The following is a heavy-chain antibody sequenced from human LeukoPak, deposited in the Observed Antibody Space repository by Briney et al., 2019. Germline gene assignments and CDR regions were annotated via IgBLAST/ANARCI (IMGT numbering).Heavy chain of an antibody. D-gene: IGHD2-2*01. CDR2: TYYSGST. CDR1: GVSISSYY. Sequence: SETLSLTCTVSGVSISSYYWSWLRQPPGKGLEWIGYTYYSGSTNYNPSLKSRVTISVDTSKNQFSLKLSSVTAADTAVYYCARHEQDSTNFDLWGRGTLVTVSS. V-gene: IGHV4-59*08. CDR3: ARHEQDSTNFDL. J-gene: IGHJ2*01.